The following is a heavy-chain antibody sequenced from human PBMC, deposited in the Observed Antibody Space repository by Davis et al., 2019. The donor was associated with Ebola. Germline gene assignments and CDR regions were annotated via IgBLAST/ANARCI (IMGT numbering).Heavy chain of an antibody. V-gene: IGHV4-59*01. J-gene: IGHJ4*02. Sequence: MPSDTLSLTCTVPGASISGYSWSWIRQHPGKGLEWIGYIYYSGSTNYNPSLKSRVTISVDTSKNQFSLKLSSVTAADTAVYYCARELRTVTTKWVFDYWGQGTLVTVSS. CDR3: ARELRTVTTKWVFDY. CDR1: GASISGYS. D-gene: IGHD4-17*01. CDR2: IYYSGST.